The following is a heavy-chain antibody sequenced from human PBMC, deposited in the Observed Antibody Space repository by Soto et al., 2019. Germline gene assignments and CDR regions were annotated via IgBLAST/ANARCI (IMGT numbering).Heavy chain of an antibody. CDR3: VGAAPPYYFDY. J-gene: IGHJ4*02. V-gene: IGHV1-18*01. Sequence: QVQLLQSGAEVNKPGASVKVSCKSSGYTFTSYGISWVRQAPGQGLEWMGWISAYNGNTNYAQKLQGRVTMTTDTSTSTAYMELRSLRSDDTAVDYCVGAAPPYYFDYWGQGTLVTVAS. CDR1: GYTFTSYG. CDR2: ISAYNGNT.